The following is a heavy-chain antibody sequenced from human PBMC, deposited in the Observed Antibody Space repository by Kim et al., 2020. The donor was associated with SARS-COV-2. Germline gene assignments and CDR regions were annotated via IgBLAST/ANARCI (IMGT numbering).Heavy chain of an antibody. J-gene: IGHJ4*02. CDR3: AKDLISGITIFGVDNENTNYFDY. D-gene: IGHD3-3*01. CDR1: GFTFSSYA. V-gene: IGHV3-23*01. Sequence: GGSLRLSCAASGFTFSSYAMSWVRQAPGKGLEWVSAISGSGGSTYYADSVKGRFTISRDNSKNTLYLQMNSLRAEDTAVYYCAKDLISGITIFGVDNENTNYFDYWGQGTLVTVSS. CDR2: ISGSGGST.